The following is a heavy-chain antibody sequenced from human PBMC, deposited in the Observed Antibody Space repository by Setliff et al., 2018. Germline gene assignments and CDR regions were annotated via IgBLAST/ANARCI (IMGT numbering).Heavy chain of an antibody. CDR3: ARGPWKHSAYYYYYYMDV. V-gene: IGHV3-74*01. CDR1: GFTLSSYW. J-gene: IGHJ6*03. D-gene: IGHD1-1*01. Sequence: GGSLRLSCAASGFTLSSYWMRWVRQVPGKGLVWVSRINSDGSSTGYADSVKGRFTISRDNAKNTLFLQMNSLRAEDTAVYYCARGPWKHSAYYYYYYMDVWGKGTTVTVSS. CDR2: INSDGSST.